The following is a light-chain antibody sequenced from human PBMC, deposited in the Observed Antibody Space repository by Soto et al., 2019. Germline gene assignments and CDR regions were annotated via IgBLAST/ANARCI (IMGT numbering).Light chain of an antibody. CDR2: KAS. CDR3: QQHANYPIT. CDR1: RNIGSW. J-gene: IGKJ4*01. Sequence: DIQMTQSPSTLPASIGDRVPITCRASRNIGSWLAWYQQKAGKAPNLLIYKASTLETGVPSRFSGSASGTEFTLTISSLQPDDFATYYCQQHANYPITFGGGTKVDIK. V-gene: IGKV1-5*03.